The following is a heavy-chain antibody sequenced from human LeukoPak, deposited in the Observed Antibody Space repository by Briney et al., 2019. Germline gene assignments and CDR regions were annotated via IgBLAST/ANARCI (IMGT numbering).Heavy chain of an antibody. V-gene: IGHV4-34*01. CDR1: GGSFSGYY. D-gene: IGHD1-26*01. J-gene: IGHJ4*02. CDR2: INHSGST. Sequence: SETLSLTCAVYGGSFSGYYWSWIRQPPGKGLEWIGEINHSGSTNYNPSLKSRVTISIDTSKNQFSLKLSSVTAADTAVYYCARIRSRKWGFDYWGQGTLVTVSS. CDR3: ARIRSRKWGFDY.